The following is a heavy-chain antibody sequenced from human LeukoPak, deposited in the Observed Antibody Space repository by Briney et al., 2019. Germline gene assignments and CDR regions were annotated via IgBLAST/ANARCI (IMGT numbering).Heavy chain of an antibody. V-gene: IGHV4-61*01. J-gene: IGHJ4*02. D-gene: IGHD1-26*01. CDR2: IYYSGST. Sequence: SETLSLTCTVSGGSVSSGSYYWSWIRQPPGKGLEWIGYIYYSGSTNYNPSLKSRVTISVDTSKNQFSLKLSSVTAADTAVYYCARAKWELLGYWGQGTLVTVSS. CDR1: GGSVSSGSYY. CDR3: ARAKWELLGY.